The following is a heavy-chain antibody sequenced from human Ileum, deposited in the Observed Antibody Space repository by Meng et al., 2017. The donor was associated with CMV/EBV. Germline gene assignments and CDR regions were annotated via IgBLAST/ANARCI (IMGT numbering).Heavy chain of an antibody. CDR3: ARGVISYHDS. V-gene: IGHV1-3*04. D-gene: IGHD3-16*01. CDR1: GYTFTNFA. Sequence: NISCKASGYTFTNFAIHWVRQAPGQRLEWMGWIYTDSGDTKFSQKFQGRVSFTRDTPATTAYMELTSLRSEDTAVYYCARGVISYHDSWGQGTLVTV. CDR2: IYTDSGDT. J-gene: IGHJ5*02.